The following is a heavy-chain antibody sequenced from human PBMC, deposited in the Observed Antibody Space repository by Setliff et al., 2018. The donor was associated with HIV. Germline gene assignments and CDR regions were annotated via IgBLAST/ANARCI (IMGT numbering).Heavy chain of an antibody. CDR1: GGSTSNEY. CDR2: IYDSGSP. J-gene: IGHJ4*02. D-gene: IGHD2-21*02. CDR3: ARQTATGTSATFDS. V-gene: IGHV4-59*08. Sequence: SETLSLTCTVSGGSTSNEYWSWIRQPPGKGLEWIGYIYDSGSPKYNPSLKNRCSMSIDTSKNQFSLKLSSVTAADTAVYYCARQTATGTSATFDSWGQGSLVTVSS.